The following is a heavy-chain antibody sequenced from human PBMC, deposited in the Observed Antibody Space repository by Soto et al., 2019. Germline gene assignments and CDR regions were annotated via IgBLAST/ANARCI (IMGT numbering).Heavy chain of an antibody. CDR3: ARQSTDSSGYYSAASDL. CDR2: INHSGST. Sequence: SETLSLTCAVYGGSFSGYYWSWIRQPPGKGLEWIGEINHSGSTNYNPSLKSRVTISVDTSKNQFSLKLSSVTAADTAVYYCARQSTDSSGYYSAASDLWGQGTMVTV. CDR1: GGSFSGYY. D-gene: IGHD3-22*01. V-gene: IGHV4-34*01. J-gene: IGHJ3*01.